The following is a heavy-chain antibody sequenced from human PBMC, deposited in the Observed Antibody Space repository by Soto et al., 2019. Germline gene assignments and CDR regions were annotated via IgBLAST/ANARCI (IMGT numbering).Heavy chain of an antibody. D-gene: IGHD3-16*01. CDR2: TYYRSKWSN. J-gene: IGHJ5*01. Sequence: SQTLSLTYAISGDSVSRDIATWNWLRQSPSRGLEWLGRTYYRSKWSNDYAVSVKGRITINPDTSNNQVSLHLNSVTPDDTAVYYCARLIGNSWLDSWGQGTLVTVSS. CDR1: GDSVSRDIAT. CDR3: ARLIGNSWLDS. V-gene: IGHV6-1*01.